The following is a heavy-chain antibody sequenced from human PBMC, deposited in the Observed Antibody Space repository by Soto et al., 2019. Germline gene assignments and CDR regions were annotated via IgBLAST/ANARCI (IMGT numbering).Heavy chain of an antibody. V-gene: IGHV4-30-4*01. CDR2: YHSGRLI. CDR1: CVSLNTADTW. J-gene: IGHJ6*02. CDR3: VRSRPVESCNDYGLDV. D-gene: IGHD6-19*01. Sequence: QVQLQESGSGLVKPSQSLSLTCTVSCVSLNTADTWWSWIRQSPGKGLEFIGYYHSGRLIYYDASFMSRVLISTDTSNRQFSLKLSSVTVADTAVYFCVRSRPVESCNDYGLDVWGQGTTVTVSS.